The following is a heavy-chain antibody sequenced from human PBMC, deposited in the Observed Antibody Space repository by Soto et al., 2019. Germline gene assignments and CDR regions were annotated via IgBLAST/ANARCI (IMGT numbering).Heavy chain of an antibody. CDR1: GDTFTFYS. CDR2: INPILSMS. D-gene: IGHD3-10*01. Sequence: QVQLVQSGAEVKRPGSSVKVSCKASGDTFTFYSINWVRQAPGLGLEWMGRINPILSMSNYAQRFQGRVTRTADKSTSTAYVELSSLISEATAIYFCASSYGSGYRAFDYWGQGALVTVSS. V-gene: IGHV1-69*02. J-gene: IGHJ4*02. CDR3: ASSYGSGYRAFDY.